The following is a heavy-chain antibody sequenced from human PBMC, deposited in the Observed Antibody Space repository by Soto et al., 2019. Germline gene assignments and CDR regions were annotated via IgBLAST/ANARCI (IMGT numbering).Heavy chain of an antibody. Sequence: GESLKISCKGSGHSFTNYWIGWVRQMPGKGLEWMGIIYPGDSHAIYSPSFQGQVTMSADKSISTAYLQWSSLKASDTAMYYCARPYSGGPNDPFDVWGHGTMATVSS. J-gene: IGHJ3*01. V-gene: IGHV5-51*01. D-gene: IGHD1-26*01. CDR1: GHSFTNYW. CDR3: ARPYSGGPNDPFDV. CDR2: IYPGDSHA.